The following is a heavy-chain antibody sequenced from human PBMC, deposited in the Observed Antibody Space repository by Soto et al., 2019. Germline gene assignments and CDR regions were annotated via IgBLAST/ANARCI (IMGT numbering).Heavy chain of an antibody. CDR1: GFTFNNHA. CDR2: ISYDGSKK. J-gene: IGHJ6*03. V-gene: IGHV3-30*18. Sequence: QVYLVASGGGVVQPGRSLRLSCAASGFTFNNHAMHWVRQAPGKWLEWVAVISYDGSKKYYGDSVKGRITISRDNPKNPLYRQTNSLRPEGTAMYYCAKDPRIAVVGPTSVSCCSFYKDVWGKGTTVAVSS. CDR3: AKDPRIAVVGPTSVSCCSFYKDV. D-gene: IGHD2-15*01.